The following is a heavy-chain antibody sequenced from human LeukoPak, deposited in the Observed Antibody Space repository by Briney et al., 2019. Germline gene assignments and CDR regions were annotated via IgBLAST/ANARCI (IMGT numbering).Heavy chain of an antibody. CDR1: GFTFSNVW. Sequence: GGSLRLSCAASGFTFSNVWMSWVRQAPGKGLEWVAVISYDGSSKYYADSVKGRFTISRDNSKNMLYLQMSSLRAEDRAVYYCARVYYDGSGGAFDIWGQGTMVTVS. CDR2: ISYDGSSK. J-gene: IGHJ3*02. V-gene: IGHV3-30-3*01. CDR3: ARVYYDGSGGAFDI. D-gene: IGHD3-22*01.